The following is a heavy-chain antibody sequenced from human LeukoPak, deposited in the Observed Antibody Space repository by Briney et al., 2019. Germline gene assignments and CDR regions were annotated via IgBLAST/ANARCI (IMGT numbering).Heavy chain of an antibody. CDR3: AKDQRYMVRGSPFDY. J-gene: IGHJ4*02. V-gene: IGHV3-23*01. CDR2: ISGSGGST. CDR1: GFTFSSYA. Sequence: GGSLRLSCAASGFTFSSYAMSWVRQAPGKGLEWVSAISGSGGSTYYADSVKGRFTISRDNSKNTLYLQMNGLRAEDTAVYYCAKDQRYMVRGSPFDYWGQGTLVTVSS. D-gene: IGHD3-10*01.